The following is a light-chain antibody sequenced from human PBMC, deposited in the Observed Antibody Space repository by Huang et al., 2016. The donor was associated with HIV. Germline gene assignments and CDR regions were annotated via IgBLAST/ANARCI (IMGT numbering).Light chain of an antibody. CDR1: QSVFNNKY. Sequence: EIVLTQSPGILSSSPGESATLSCRASQSVFNNKYLDWYQQKPGQAPRLLIFGAASTATGISDRIRGSGSRTYFTLTISRLEPEDVAVDYCQQYGSSLAFGPGTKVEIK. CDR3: QQYGSSLA. V-gene: IGKV3-20*01. CDR2: GAA. J-gene: IGKJ1*01.